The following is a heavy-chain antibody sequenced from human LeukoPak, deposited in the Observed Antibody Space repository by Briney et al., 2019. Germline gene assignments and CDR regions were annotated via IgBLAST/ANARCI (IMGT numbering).Heavy chain of an antibody. J-gene: IGHJ4*02. CDR1: GFTVSSNY. V-gene: IGHV3-64*05. CDR3: VKGLDYSSSQMDS. Sequence: PGGSLRLSCAASGFTVSSNYMSWVRQAPGKGLEYVSSINTNGANTYYADSVKGRFTISRDNSWNTVYVQMNSLTPEDTAVYYCVKGLDYSSSQMDSWGQGTLVTVSS. CDR2: INTNGANT. D-gene: IGHD6-6*01.